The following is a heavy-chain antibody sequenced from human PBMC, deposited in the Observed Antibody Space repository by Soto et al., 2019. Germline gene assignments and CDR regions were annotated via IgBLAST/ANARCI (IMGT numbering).Heavy chain of an antibody. CDR3: ARAMVYATDAFDI. J-gene: IGHJ3*02. V-gene: IGHV3-7*01. CDR1: GFTFSSYW. D-gene: IGHD2-8*01. CDR2: IKQDGSEK. Sequence: EVQLVESGGGLVQPGGSLRLSCAASGFTFSSYWMSWVRQAPGKGLEWVANIKQDGSEKYYVDSVKGRFTISRDNAKNSLYLQMNSLRDEDTAVYYCARAMVYATDAFDIWGQGTMVTVSS.